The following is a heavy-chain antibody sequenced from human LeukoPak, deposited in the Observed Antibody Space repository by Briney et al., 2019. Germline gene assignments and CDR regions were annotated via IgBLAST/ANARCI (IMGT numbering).Heavy chain of an antibody. D-gene: IGHD2-8*02. CDR3: ARDSPYGTAGY. J-gene: IGHJ4*02. CDR1: GFTFNNYQ. V-gene: IGHV3-21*01. CDR2: ISSSSSYI. Sequence: GGSLRLSCAASGFTFNNYQMNWVRQAPGKGLEWVSSISSSSSYIYYADSVKGRFTISRDNTKNSLYLQMNSLRAEDTAVYYCARDSPYGTAGYWGQGTLVTVSS.